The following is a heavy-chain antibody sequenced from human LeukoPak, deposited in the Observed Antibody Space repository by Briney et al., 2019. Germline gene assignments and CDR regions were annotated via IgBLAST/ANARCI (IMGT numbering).Heavy chain of an antibody. J-gene: IGHJ4*02. D-gene: IGHD3-10*01. CDR3: ARRPGVYYGSGSYYDY. V-gene: IGHV5-51*01. Sequence: GESLKISCKASGYSFTSYWIGWVRQMPGKGMEWMGIIYPGDSDARYSPSFQGQVTISVDKSISTAYLQWSSLKASDTAMYYCARRPGVYYGSGSYYDYWGQGTLVTVSS. CDR1: GYSFTSYW. CDR2: IYPGDSDA.